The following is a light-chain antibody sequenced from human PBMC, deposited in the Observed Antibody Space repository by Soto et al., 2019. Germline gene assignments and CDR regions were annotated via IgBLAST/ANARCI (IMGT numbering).Light chain of an antibody. CDR3: QQYYSYPRT. V-gene: IGKV1-8*01. Sequence: IQMTQSPSSLSASVEDRVTITCRASQGISSYLAWYQQKPGKAPKLLIYAASTLQSGVPSRFSGSGSGTDFTLTISCLQSEDFATYYCQQYYSYPRTFGQGTRLEIK. CDR2: AAS. CDR1: QGISSY. J-gene: IGKJ5*01.